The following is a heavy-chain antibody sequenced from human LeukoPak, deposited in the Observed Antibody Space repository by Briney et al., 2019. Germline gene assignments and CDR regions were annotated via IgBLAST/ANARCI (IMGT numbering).Heavy chain of an antibody. D-gene: IGHD6-13*01. J-gene: IGHJ4*02. CDR3: ARRGSLYSSSWYPLFFDY. CDR2: INHSGST. V-gene: IGHV4-34*01. CDR1: GGSISSYY. Sequence: PSETLSLTCTVSGGSISSYYWSWIRQPPGKGLEWIGEINHSGSTNYNPSLKSRVTTSVDTSKNQFSLKLSSVTAADTAVYYCARRGSLYSSSWYPLFFDYWGQGTLVTVSS.